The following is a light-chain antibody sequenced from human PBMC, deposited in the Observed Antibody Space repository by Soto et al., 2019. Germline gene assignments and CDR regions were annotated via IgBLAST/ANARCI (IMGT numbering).Light chain of an antibody. CDR2: DTS. V-gene: IGKV3-20*01. Sequence: IVLTPSPGTLSLSPGERAILSCRASQSLTNSFIAWYQQKPGQAPRLLIYDTSSRATGIPDRFSGSGSGTEFTLTISRLQPEDFAVFFCQQYGTSEIIFGQGTRLEI. CDR1: QSLTNSF. CDR3: QQYGTSEII. J-gene: IGKJ5*01.